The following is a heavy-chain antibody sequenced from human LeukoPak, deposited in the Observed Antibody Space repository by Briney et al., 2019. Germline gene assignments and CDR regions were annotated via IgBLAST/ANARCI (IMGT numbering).Heavy chain of an antibody. Sequence: SETLSLTCTVSGGSISSYYWSWIRQPPGKGLEWIGYIYYSGSTNYNPSLKSRVTISVDTSKNQFSLKLSSVNAADTAVYYCARRYYYDSSGYYNYYYMDVWGKGTTVTVSS. CDR2: IYYSGST. V-gene: IGHV4-59*08. CDR1: GGSISSYY. CDR3: ARRYYYDSSGYYNYYYMDV. J-gene: IGHJ6*03. D-gene: IGHD3-22*01.